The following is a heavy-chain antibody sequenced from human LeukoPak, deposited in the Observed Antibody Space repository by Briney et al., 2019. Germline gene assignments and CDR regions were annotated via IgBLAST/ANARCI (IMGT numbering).Heavy chain of an antibody. Sequence: SETLSLTCAVSGGSISSSNWWSWVRQPPGKGLEWIEEIYHSGSTNYNPSLKSRVTISVDKSKNQFSLKLSSVTAADTAVYYCARSFQYDILTGYYSPSGAFDIWGQGTMVTVSS. J-gene: IGHJ3*02. CDR2: IYHSGST. V-gene: IGHV4-4*02. CDR1: GGSISSSNW. CDR3: ARSFQYDILTGYYSPSGAFDI. D-gene: IGHD3-9*01.